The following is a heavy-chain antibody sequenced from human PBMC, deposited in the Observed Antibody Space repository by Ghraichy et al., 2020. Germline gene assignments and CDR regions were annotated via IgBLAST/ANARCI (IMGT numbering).Heavy chain of an antibody. CDR2: MNQDGSEI. J-gene: IGHJ4*02. CDR1: GFTFSTYW. Sequence: GGSLRLSCVVSGFTFSTYWMTWVRQAPGKGLEWVAYMNQDGSEIHYVDSVKGRFTISSENAKNSLYLQMNSLRAEDTAVYYCARDLSSGSSAWYYFDYWSQGNLVTVSS. V-gene: IGHV3-7*03. D-gene: IGHD6-19*01. CDR3: ARDLSSGSSAWYYFDY.